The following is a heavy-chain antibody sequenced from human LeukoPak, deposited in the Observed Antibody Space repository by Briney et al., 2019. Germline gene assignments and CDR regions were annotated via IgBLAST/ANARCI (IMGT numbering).Heavy chain of an antibody. V-gene: IGHV4-34*01. Sequence: SETLSLTCAVYGGSFSGYYWSWIRQPSGKGLEWIGEINHSGSTNYNPSLKSRVTISVDTPKNQFSLKLSSVTAADTAVYYCARDGYNSFDYWGQGTLVTVSS. CDR3: ARDGYNSFDY. J-gene: IGHJ4*02. CDR1: GGSFSGYY. CDR2: INHSGST. D-gene: IGHD5-24*01.